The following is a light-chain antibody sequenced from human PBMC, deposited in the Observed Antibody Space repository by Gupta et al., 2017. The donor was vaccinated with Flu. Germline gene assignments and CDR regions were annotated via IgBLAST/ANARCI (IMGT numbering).Light chain of an antibody. Sequence: DILLTPSPGTLSLSPGERATLSCRASQSVGRDYLAWHQKRPGQAPRLLIFRKSSRAEGIPDRCGGRGSGTDFTRTRRRLEPEDWAFYYGKYNEIPTYAFGQGTKLEIK. CDR3: KYNEIPTYA. CDR1: QSVGRDY. J-gene: IGKJ2*01. CDR2: RKS. V-gene: IGKV3-20*01.